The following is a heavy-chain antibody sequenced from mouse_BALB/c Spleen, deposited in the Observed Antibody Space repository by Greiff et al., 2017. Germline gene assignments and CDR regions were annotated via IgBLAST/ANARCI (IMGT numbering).Heavy chain of an antibody. V-gene: IGHV14-3*02. CDR3: ASPPHGTMDY. CDR1: GFNIKDTY. Sequence: EVKLVESGAELVKPGASVKLSCTASGFNIKDTYMHWVKQRPEQGLEWIGRIDPANGNTKYDPKFQGKATITADTSSNTAYLQLSSLTSEDTAVYYCASPPHGTMDYWGQGTSVTVSS. J-gene: IGHJ4*01. CDR2: IDPANGNT.